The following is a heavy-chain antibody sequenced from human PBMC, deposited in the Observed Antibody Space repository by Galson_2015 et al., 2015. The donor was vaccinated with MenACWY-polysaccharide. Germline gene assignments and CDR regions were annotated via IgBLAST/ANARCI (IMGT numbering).Heavy chain of an antibody. D-gene: IGHD3-22*01. CDR3: ARGYFDSRGYSNWFDP. CDR1: DDSINNNDYS. V-gene: IGHV4-39*07. CDR2: IYYSGKT. Sequence: SLTCTVSDDSINNNDYSWGWIRQPPGKPLESIGIIYYSGKTYYNPSLKSRVTISVDTPKNQFSLKLTSVTAADTAVYYCARGYFDSRGYSNWFDPWGQGTLVTVSS. J-gene: IGHJ5*02.